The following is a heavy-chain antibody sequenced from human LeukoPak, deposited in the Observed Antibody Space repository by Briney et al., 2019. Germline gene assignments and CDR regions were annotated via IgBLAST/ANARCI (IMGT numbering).Heavy chain of an antibody. CDR3: ARLWSGYRPPDY. CDR2: IYYSGST. D-gene: IGHD3-3*01. J-gene: IGHJ4*02. CDR1: GGSISGDSYY. V-gene: IGHV4-39*01. Sequence: SETLSLTCTVSGGSISGDSYYWGWIRQPPGKGLEWIGSIYYSGSTYYNPSLKSRVTISVDTSKNQISLKLRSVTAADTAKYYCARLWSGYRPPDYWGQGTLVTVSS.